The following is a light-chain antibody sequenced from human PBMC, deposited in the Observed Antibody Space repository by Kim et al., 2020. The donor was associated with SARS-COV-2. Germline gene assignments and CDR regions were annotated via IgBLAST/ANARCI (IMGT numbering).Light chain of an antibody. Sequence: VSPGQTTSITCSGDKLGDKYASWYQQKPGQSPVVVIFRDNRRPSGIPERFSGSNSGNTATLTISGTKAMDEADYYCQAWDSSIYVFGTGTKVTVL. V-gene: IGLV3-1*01. CDR1: KLGDKY. CDR2: RDN. J-gene: IGLJ1*01. CDR3: QAWDSSIYV.